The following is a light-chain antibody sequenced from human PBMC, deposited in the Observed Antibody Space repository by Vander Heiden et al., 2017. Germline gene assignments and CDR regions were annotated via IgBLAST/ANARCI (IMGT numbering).Light chain of an antibody. Sequence: QSVLTQPPSASVTPGQRVAISCSGSSSNIGSNAVNWYQHLPGTAPKLLIYGDNQRPSGVPDRFSGSKSGTSASLAISGLQSEDEADYYCAAWDDSRNGWVFGGGTKLTVL. J-gene: IGLJ3*02. CDR3: AAWDDSRNGWV. CDR1: SSNIGSNA. CDR2: GDN. V-gene: IGLV1-44*01.